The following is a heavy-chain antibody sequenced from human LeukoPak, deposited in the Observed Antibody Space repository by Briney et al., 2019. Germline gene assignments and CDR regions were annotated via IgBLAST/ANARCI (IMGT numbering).Heavy chain of an antibody. J-gene: IGHJ6*03. CDR3: ARARGSGSYYGHDYYYYYYMDV. CDR2: MNPSSGKT. Sequence: ASVKVSCKASGYTLTSYDINWVRQATGQGLEWMGWMNPSSGKTGYAQKFQGRISMTRNTSISTAYMELRSLRSEDTAVYYCARARGSGSYYGHDYYYYYYMDVWGQGTTVTVSS. V-gene: IGHV1-8*01. D-gene: IGHD3-10*01. CDR1: GYTLTSYD.